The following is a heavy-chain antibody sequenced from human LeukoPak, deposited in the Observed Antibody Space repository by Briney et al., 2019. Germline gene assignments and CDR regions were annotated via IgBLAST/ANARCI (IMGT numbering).Heavy chain of an antibody. CDR2: IYYSGST. D-gene: IGHD6-19*01. V-gene: IGHV4-39*01. CDR3: ARQVAVNDAFDI. CDR1: GGSISSSSYY. Sequence: SETLSLTCTVSGGSISSSSYYWGWIRQPPGKGLEWIGSIYYSGSTYYSPSLKSRVTISVDTSKNQFSLKLSSVTAADTAVYYCARQVAVNDAFDIWGQGTMVTVSS. J-gene: IGHJ3*02.